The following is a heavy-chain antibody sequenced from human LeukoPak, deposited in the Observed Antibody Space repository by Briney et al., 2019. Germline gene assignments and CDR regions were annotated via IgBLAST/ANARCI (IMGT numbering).Heavy chain of an antibody. J-gene: IGHJ6*02. Sequence: SETLSLTCTVSGGSISSYYRSWIRQPPGKGLEWIGYIYYSGSTNYNPSLKSRVTISVETSKNRFSLKLSSVTAADTAVYYCARTATPDQKHMSYYYYGMDVWGQGTTVTVSS. CDR2: IYYSGST. D-gene: IGHD2-15*01. CDR1: GGSISSYY. CDR3: ARTATPDQKHMSYYYYGMDV. V-gene: IGHV4-59*01.